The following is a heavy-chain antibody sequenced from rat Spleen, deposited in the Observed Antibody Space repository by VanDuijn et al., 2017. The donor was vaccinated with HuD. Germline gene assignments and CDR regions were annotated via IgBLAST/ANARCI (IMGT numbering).Heavy chain of an antibody. CDR3: TRDVDY. J-gene: IGHJ2*01. CDR1: GFTFSNYG. Sequence: EVQLVESGGGLVQPGRSMKLSCAASGFTFSNYGMAWVRQAPTKGLEWVATIKYDGSSTYHRDSVKGRFTISRDNAQNTLYLQMNSLRSEDTATYYCTRDVDYWGQGVMVTVSS. CDR2: IKYDGSST. V-gene: IGHV5-29*01.